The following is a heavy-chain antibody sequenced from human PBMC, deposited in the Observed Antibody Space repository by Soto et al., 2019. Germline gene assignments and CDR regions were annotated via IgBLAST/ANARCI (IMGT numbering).Heavy chain of an antibody. CDR1: GGSISSGDYY. Sequence: TLSLTCTVSGGSISSGDYYWSWIRQPPGKGLEWIGYIYYSGSTYYNPSLKSRVTISVDTSKNQFSLKLSSVTAADTAVYYCARDVRAGGGSSYYYYYGMDVWGQGTTVTVSS. CDR2: IYYSGST. D-gene: IGHD6-13*01. CDR3: ARDVRAGGGSSYYYYYGMDV. J-gene: IGHJ6*02. V-gene: IGHV4-30-4*01.